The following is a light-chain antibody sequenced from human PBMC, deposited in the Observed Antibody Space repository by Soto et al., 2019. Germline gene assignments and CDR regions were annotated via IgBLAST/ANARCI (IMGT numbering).Light chain of an antibody. Sequence: EVLMTQSPASLSVSPGERATLSCRASQNIRNNLAWYQQKPGQSPRLLISGASTREAGVPGRFSGSGSGTEFTLIISSLQSEDFAIYYCQQYNNWPPWTFGQGTKVDIK. V-gene: IGKV3-15*01. CDR2: GAS. CDR1: QNIRNN. J-gene: IGKJ1*01. CDR3: QQYNNWPPWT.